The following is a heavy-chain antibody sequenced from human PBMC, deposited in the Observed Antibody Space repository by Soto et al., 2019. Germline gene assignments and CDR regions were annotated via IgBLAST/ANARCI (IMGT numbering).Heavy chain of an antibody. CDR1: GGSVSSGSYY. CDR2: IYHSGST. D-gene: IGHD6-19*01. Sequence: QVQLQESGPGLVKPSETLSLTCIVSGGSVSSGSYYWGWIRQPPGKGLEWIGYIYHSGSTNYNPSLKSRVTISVDTSKNQFSLSLTSVTAADTAVYYCARLSAAWFDPWGQGTLVIVAS. J-gene: IGHJ5*02. CDR3: ARLSAAWFDP. V-gene: IGHV4-61*01.